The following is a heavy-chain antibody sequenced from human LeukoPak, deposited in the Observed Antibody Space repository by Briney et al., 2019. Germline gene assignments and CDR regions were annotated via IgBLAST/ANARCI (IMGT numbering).Heavy chain of an antibody. CDR2: ISSSSSYI. Sequence: PGGSLRLSCAASGFTFSSYSMNWVRQAPGKGLEWVSSISSSSSYIYYADSVKGRFTISRDNAKNSPYLQMNSLRAEDTAVYYCARETYYYDTSGYYHYYFDYWGQGTLVTVSS. D-gene: IGHD3-22*01. CDR1: GFTFSSYS. V-gene: IGHV3-21*01. J-gene: IGHJ4*02. CDR3: ARETYYYDTSGYYHYYFDY.